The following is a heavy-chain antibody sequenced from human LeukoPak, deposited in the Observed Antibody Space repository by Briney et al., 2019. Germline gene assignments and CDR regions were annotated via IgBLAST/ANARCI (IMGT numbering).Heavy chain of an antibody. V-gene: IGHV1-18*01. D-gene: IGHD4-23*01. CDR3: ASEDGPHGGTFQH. CDR2: VNGYKGDT. CDR1: GFIFTSYS. Sequence: ASVKVSCKASGFIFTSYSITWVRQAPGQGLEWMGWVNGYKGDTYYTQKFQGRVTMTRDTSTTTAYMEMRSLRSDDTAVYHCASEDGPHGGTFQHWGQGTLVTVSS. J-gene: IGHJ1*01.